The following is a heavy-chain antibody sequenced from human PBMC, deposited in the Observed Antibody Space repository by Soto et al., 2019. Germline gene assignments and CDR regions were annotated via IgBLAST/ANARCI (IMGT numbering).Heavy chain of an antibody. Sequence: VGSLRLSCAASGFTFSTYWMHWVRQAPGKGLVWVSRIKSDGTGTTYADSVKGRFTISRDNAKNMLYLQMNSLRVEDTAVYYCGGSAAYNWFDPWGQGTLVTVSS. J-gene: IGHJ5*02. CDR1: GFTFSTYW. D-gene: IGHD2-2*01. CDR3: GGSAAYNWFDP. V-gene: IGHV3-74*01. CDR2: IKSDGTGT.